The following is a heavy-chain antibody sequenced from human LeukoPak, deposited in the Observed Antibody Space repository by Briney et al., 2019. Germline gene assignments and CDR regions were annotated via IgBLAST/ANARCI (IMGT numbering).Heavy chain of an antibody. CDR3: ARVIGFGEVSLGY. J-gene: IGHJ4*02. V-gene: IGHV1-2*02. CDR2: ISPQSGGT. D-gene: IGHD3-10*01. CDR1: GYTFTGYY. Sequence: GASVKVSCMASGYTFTGYYMHWVRQAPGQGLEWMGWISPQSGGTNYAQKFQGRVTMTRDTSISTAYMELSRLRSGDTAVYYCARVIGFGEVSLGYWGQGTLVTVSS.